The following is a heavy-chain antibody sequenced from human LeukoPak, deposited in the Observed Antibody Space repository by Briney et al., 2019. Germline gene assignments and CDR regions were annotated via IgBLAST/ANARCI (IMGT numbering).Heavy chain of an antibody. J-gene: IGHJ4*02. CDR2: ISGSGGST. CDR3: AKDLEYGTAISHLFDY. D-gene: IGHD2-21*02. Sequence: GGSLRLSCAASGFTFSSYGMSWVRQAPGKGLEWVSAISGSGGSTYYADSVKGRFTISRDNSKNTLYLQMNSLRAEGTAVYYCAKDLEYGTAISHLFDYWGQGTLVTVSS. CDR1: GFTFSSYG. V-gene: IGHV3-23*01.